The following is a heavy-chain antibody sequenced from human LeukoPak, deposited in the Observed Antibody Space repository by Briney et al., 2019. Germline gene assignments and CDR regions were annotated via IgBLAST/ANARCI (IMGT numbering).Heavy chain of an antibody. CDR2: INQDSSEK. CDR1: GITFRNYW. J-gene: IGHJ4*02. D-gene: IGHD2-15*01. CDR3: VQGWRDN. V-gene: IGHV3-7*01. Sequence: PGGSLRLSCVASGITFRNYWMSWVRQAPGKGLEWVANINQDSSEKYYVDSVKGRFTISRDNAKNSLYLQLNTLRLEDTAVYYCVQGWRDNWGQGTLVTVSS.